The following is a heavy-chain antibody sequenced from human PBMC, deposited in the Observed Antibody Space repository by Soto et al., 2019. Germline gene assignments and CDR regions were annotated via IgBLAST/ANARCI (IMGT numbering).Heavy chain of an antibody. CDR2: IIPIFGTA. CDR3: AHGGCSSTSCYFYYYGMDV. V-gene: IGHV1-69*13. J-gene: IGHJ6*02. CDR1: GGTFSSYA. Sequence: GASVKVSCKASGGTFSSYAISWVRQAPGQGLEWMGGIIPIFGTANYAQKFQGRVTITADESTSTAYMELSSLRSEDTAVYYCAHGGCSSTSCYFYYYGMDVWGQGTTVTVSS. D-gene: IGHD2-2*01.